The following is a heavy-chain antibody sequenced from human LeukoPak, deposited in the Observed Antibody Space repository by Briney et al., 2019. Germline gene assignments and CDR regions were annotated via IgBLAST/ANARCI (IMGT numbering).Heavy chain of an antibody. J-gene: IGHJ4*02. CDR2: ISNRGGTT. Sequence: GSLRPSCAASGFTFSNRAVTWVRQAPGKGLEWVSTISNRGGTTYYADSVKGRFTISRDNSKNTLYLQMNSLRGEDTAVYYCAKEGAYCGRDWYGVFDYWGQGTLVTVSS. D-gene: IGHD2-21*02. CDR3: AKEGAYCGRDWYGVFDY. CDR1: GFTFSNRA. V-gene: IGHV3-23*01.